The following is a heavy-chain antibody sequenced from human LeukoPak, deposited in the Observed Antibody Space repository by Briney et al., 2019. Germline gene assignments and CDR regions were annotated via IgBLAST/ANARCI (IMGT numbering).Heavy chain of an antibody. CDR1: GGSISSGDYY. CDR2: IYYSGST. J-gene: IGHJ4*02. V-gene: IGHV4-30-4*01. Sequence: SQTLSLTCTVSGGSISSGDYYWSWIRQPPGKGLEWIGYIYYSGSTYYNPPLKSRVTISVDTSKNQFSLKLSSVTAADTAVYYCARGVSVYYDSSGYYYEHLPFDYWGQGTLVTVSS. D-gene: IGHD3-22*01. CDR3: ARGVSVYYDSSGYYYEHLPFDY.